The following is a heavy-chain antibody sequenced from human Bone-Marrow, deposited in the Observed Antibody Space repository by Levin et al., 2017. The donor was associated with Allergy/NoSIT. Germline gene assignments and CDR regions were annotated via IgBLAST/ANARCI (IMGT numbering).Heavy chain of an antibody. CDR3: ARGRFGELLSH. D-gene: IGHD3-10*01. V-gene: IGHV3-53*01. CDR2: IYSGGST. J-gene: IGHJ4*02. Sequence: PGGSLRLSCAASGFTVSSNYMSWVRQAPGKGPEWVSVIYSGGSTYYADSVKGRFTISRDNSKNTLYLQMNSLRAEDTAVYYCARGRFGELLSHWGQGTLVTVSS. CDR1: GFTVSSNY.